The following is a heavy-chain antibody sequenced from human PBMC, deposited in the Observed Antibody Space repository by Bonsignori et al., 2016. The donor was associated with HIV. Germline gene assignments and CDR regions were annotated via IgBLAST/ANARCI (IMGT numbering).Heavy chain of an antibody. J-gene: IGHJ4*02. CDR3: ARGGSSGWFYYFDY. D-gene: IGHD6-19*01. Sequence: RQAPGKGLEWIGYIYYSGSTNYNPSLKSRVTISVDTSKNQFSLKLSSVTAADTAVYYCARGGSSGWFYYFDYWGQGTLVTVSS. V-gene: IGHV4-59*01. CDR2: IYYSGST.